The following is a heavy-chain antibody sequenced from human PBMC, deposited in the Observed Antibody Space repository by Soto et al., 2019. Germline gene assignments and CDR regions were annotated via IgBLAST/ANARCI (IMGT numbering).Heavy chain of an antibody. Sequence: PGGSLRLSCAASGFTFSSYGMHWVRQAPGKGLEWVAVISYDGSNKYYADSVKGRFTISRDNSKNTLYLQMNSLRAEDTAVYYCAKELGYCSSTSCEGWFDPWGQGTLVTVS. J-gene: IGHJ5*02. CDR3: AKELGYCSSTSCEGWFDP. CDR1: GFTFSSYG. V-gene: IGHV3-30*18. CDR2: ISYDGSNK. D-gene: IGHD2-2*01.